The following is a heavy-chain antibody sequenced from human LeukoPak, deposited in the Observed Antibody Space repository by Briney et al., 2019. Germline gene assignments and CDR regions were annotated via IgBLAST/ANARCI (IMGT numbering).Heavy chain of an antibody. CDR1: GFTFSNYG. D-gene: IGHD2-15*01. CDR3: ARDPHYCSAGSCYSLGFDP. V-gene: IGHV3-33*01. Sequence: GRSLRLSCAASGFTFSNYGMQCVRQTPGKGLEWVAVIWADGSNQYYADSVKGRFTISRDISKNTLYLQMNSLRAEDTAVYYCARDPHYCSAGSCYSLGFDPWGQGTLVTVSS. J-gene: IGHJ5*02. CDR2: IWADGSNQ.